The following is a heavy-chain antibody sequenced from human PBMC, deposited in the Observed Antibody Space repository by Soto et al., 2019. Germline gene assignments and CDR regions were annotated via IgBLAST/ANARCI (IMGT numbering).Heavy chain of an antibody. V-gene: IGHV4-59*08. CDR2: IYYSGST. D-gene: IGHD2-15*01. J-gene: IGHJ6*02. CDR1: GGSISSYY. CDR3: ARRIVILAADYGMDV. Sequence: SETLSLTCTVSGGSISSYYWSWIRQPPGKGLEWIGYIYYSGSTNYNPSLKSRVTISVDTFKNQFSLKLSSVTAADTAVYYCARRIVILAADYGMDVWGQGTTVTVSS.